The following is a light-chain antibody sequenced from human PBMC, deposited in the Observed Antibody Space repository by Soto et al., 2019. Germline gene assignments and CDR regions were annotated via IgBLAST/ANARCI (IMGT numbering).Light chain of an antibody. CDR2: GAS. V-gene: IGKV3-15*01. Sequence: EIAMTQSPATLSVSPGERATLSCRASQSVRSNLAWYHQKPGQAPRLLIYGASTRATGIPARFSGSGSGTEFTLTISSLQSEDFAVYYCQQYNNWPSLTFGGGTKVDIK. CDR1: QSVRSN. J-gene: IGKJ4*01. CDR3: QQYNNWPSLT.